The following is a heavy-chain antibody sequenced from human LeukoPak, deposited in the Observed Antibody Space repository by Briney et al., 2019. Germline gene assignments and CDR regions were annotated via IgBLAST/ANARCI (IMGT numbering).Heavy chain of an antibody. CDR1: AYTFTGYY. J-gene: IGHJ4*02. CDR2: INPNSGGT. Sequence: ASVKVSCKASAYTFTGYYIHWVRQAPGQGLEWMGWINPNSGGTKYEQKFQGRVTMTRDTSISTAYMELSRLRSDDTAVYYCARWRQLDYWGQGTLVTVSS. CDR3: ARWRQLDY. V-gene: IGHV1-2*02. D-gene: IGHD6-13*01.